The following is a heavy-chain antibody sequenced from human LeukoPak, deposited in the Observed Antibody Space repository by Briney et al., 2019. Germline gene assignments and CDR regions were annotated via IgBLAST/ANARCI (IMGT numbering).Heavy chain of an antibody. V-gene: IGHV4-39*07. J-gene: IGHJ4*01. CDR1: GGSIRRADFY. D-gene: IGHD1-7*01. CDR3: ARGTRNGLDHSFDS. Sequence: SETLSLTWTGSGGSIRRADFYWGWIRQSPGKGLEWIGRIYHRGSTYYNPSLQSRVTKSVDTTKNQFSLKLSSVTAADTAVYFCARGTRNGLDHSFDSSGHGTQGTVTS. CDR2: IYHRGST.